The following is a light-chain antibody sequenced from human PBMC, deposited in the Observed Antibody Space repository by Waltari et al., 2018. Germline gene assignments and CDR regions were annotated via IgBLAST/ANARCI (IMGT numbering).Light chain of an antibody. J-gene: IGKJ1*01. Sequence: VLMTKPPLSLLVTLGQATAIPSSSSQSRLYSDGYTYLYWYQQRPGQSPRLLIYKVSTRDTGVPDRFSGSGSGTDFRLTISRLEAEDFAVYYCMQCTHWPRTFGQGTKVEIK. V-gene: IGKV2-30*01. CDR2: KVS. CDR3: MQCTHWPRT. CDR1: QSRLYSDGYTY.